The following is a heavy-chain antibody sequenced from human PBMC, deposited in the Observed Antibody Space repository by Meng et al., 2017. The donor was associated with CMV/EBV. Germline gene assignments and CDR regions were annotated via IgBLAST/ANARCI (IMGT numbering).Heavy chain of an antibody. D-gene: IGHD6-13*01. V-gene: IGHV2-5*02. Sequence: TLKESGPTLVKPTQTLTLNCTFSGFSLSTSGVGVGWIRQPPGKALEWLALIYWDDDKRYSPSLKSRLTITKDTSKNQVVLTMTNMDPVDTATYYCAHKGRRMAAAGINWFDPWGQGTLVTVSS. CDR2: IYWDDDK. J-gene: IGHJ5*02. CDR3: AHKGRRMAAAGINWFDP. CDR1: GFSLSTSGVG.